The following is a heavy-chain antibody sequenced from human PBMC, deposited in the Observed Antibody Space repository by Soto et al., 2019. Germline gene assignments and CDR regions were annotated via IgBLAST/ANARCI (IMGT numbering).Heavy chain of an antibody. CDR2: IYYSGST. V-gene: IGHV4-30-4*01. Sequence: QVQLQESGPGLVKPSQTLSLTCTVSGGSISSGDYYWSWIRQPPGKGLEWIGYIYYSGSTYYNPSLKSRVTISVDTSKNQCSLKLSSVTAADTAVYYCARDRRDTAMVTGYYYGMDVWGQGTTVTVSS. D-gene: IGHD5-18*01. J-gene: IGHJ6*02. CDR3: ARDRRDTAMVTGYYYGMDV. CDR1: GGSISSGDYY.